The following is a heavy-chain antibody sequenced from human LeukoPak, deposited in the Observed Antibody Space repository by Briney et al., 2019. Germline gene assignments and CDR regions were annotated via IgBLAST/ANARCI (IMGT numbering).Heavy chain of an antibody. J-gene: IGHJ3*02. CDR3: ARARGVTTSDAFDI. CDR1: GYTLTSYD. CDR2: MNPNSGNT. V-gene: IGHV1-8*01. D-gene: IGHD4-11*01. Sequence: ASVKVSCKASGYTLTSYDINWVRQATGQGLEWMGGMNPNSGNTGYAQKFQGRVTMTRNTSISTAYLELRSLRSEDTAVYYCARARGVTTSDAFDIWGQGTMVTVSS.